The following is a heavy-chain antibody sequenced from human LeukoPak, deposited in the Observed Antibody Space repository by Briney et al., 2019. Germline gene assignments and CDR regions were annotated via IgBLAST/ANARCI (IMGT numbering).Heavy chain of an antibody. CDR3: ATIKRGSIFGYFDF. CDR2: MFDSENT. Sequence: SETLSLTCTVSGVSISSHYWSWIRQPPGKGLEWIGYMFDSENTKDNPSLKSRITLSADTSKNQFSRRLSSVPAADTAVYYCATIKRGSIFGYFDFWGQGILVTVSS. V-gene: IGHV4-59*11. J-gene: IGHJ4*02. CDR1: GVSISSHY. D-gene: IGHD5-18*01.